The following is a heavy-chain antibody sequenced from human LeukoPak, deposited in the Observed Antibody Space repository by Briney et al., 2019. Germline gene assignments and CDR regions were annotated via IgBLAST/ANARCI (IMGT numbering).Heavy chain of an antibody. CDR3: ARQPSATAAFDI. J-gene: IGHJ3*02. D-gene: IGHD1-14*01. Sequence: PSETLSLTCAVSGGSISSDYWSWIRQPPGKGLEWIAYIYYSGDTNYNPSFKGRVTISVDTSKNQFSLKMSSLAAADTAIYYCARQPSATAAFDIWGQGTMVTVSS. CDR1: GGSISSDY. V-gene: IGHV4-59*08. CDR2: IYYSGDT.